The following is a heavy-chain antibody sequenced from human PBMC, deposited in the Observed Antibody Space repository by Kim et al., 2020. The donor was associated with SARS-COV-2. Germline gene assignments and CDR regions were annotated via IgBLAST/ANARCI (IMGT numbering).Heavy chain of an antibody. CDR3: ARDHGDYSFDY. Sequence: GGSLRLSCAASGFTFSSYALSWVRQAPGKGLEWVAALSGNGYSTYYADFVKGRFTISRDNSRNTLYLQMNSPRADDTAVYYCARDHGDYSFDYWSQGTLV. D-gene: IGHD4-17*01. V-gene: IGHV3-23*01. CDR1: GFTFSSYA. CDR2: LSGNGYST. J-gene: IGHJ4*02.